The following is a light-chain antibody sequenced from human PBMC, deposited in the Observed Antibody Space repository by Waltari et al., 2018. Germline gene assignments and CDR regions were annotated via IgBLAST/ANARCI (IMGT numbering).Light chain of an antibody. CDR2: EVS. J-gene: IGLJ1*01. CDR3: SSYTSSSTLDV. CDR1: SSDVGGYNY. V-gene: IGLV2-14*01. Sequence: QSALTQPASVSGSPGQSRTISCTGTSSDVGGYNYVSWYQQHPGKAPKLMIYEVSNRPSGVSNRFSGSKSGNTASLTISGLQAEDEADYYCSSYTSSSTLDVFGTGTKVTVL.